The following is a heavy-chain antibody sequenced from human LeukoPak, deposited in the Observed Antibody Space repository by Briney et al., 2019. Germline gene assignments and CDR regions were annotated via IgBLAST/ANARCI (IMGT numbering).Heavy chain of an antibody. Sequence: SETLSLTCAVYGGSFSGYYWSWIRQPPGKGLEWIGEINHSGSTNYNPSLKSRVTISVDTSKNQFSLKLSSVTAADTAVYYCARGLSRGWLQLRSSQFDYWGQGTLVTVSS. CDR2: INHSGST. J-gene: IGHJ4*02. V-gene: IGHV4-34*01. D-gene: IGHD5-24*01. CDR3: ARGLSRGWLQLRSSQFDY. CDR1: GGSFSGYY.